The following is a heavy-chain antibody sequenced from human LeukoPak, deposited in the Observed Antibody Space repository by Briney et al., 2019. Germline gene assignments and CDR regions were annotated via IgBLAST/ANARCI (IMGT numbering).Heavy chain of an antibody. CDR3: AKPSDNWNYVSSWFDP. V-gene: IGHV3-23*01. CDR2: ICGSGGST. CDR1: GFTFSSYA. J-gene: IGHJ5*02. D-gene: IGHD1-7*01. Sequence: GGSLRHSCAASGFTFSSYAMSWVRQAPGKGLEWVSAICGSGGSTYYADSVKGRFTISRDNSKNTLYLQMNSLRAEDTAVYYCAKPSDNWNYVSSWFDPWGQGTLVTVSS.